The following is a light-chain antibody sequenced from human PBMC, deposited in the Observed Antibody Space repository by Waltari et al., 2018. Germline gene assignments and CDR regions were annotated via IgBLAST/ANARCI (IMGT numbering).Light chain of an antibody. J-gene: IGLJ3*02. V-gene: IGLV3-19*01. CDR3: LSRDSSSTRV. CDR2: GHD. Sequence: SSELTQDPAVSVALGQTVRITCQGDSLRRYYASWYQQRPGQAPFLVLYGHDNRPSGIPDRLCGSTEGNTPSLTSARAQAEDAGVYYCLSRDSSSTRVFGGGTTLTV. CDR1: SLRRYY.